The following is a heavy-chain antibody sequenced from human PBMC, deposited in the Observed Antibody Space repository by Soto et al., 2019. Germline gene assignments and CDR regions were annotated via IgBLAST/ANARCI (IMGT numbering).Heavy chain of an antibody. J-gene: IGHJ4*02. Sequence: QITLKESGPTLVKPTQTLTLTCTFSGFSLSTSGVGVGWIRQPPGKALEWLALIYWDDDKRYSPSLKSRLTITKDXXKXQVXLTMTHMDPVDTATYYCAHSSKDDYVWGSYWTLDYWGQGTLVTVSS. D-gene: IGHD3-16*01. CDR3: AHSSKDDYVWGSYWTLDY. V-gene: IGHV2-5*02. CDR1: GFSLSTSGVG. CDR2: IYWDDDK.